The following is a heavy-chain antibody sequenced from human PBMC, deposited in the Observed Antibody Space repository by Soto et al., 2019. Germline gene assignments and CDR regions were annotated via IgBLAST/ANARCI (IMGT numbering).Heavy chain of an antibody. J-gene: IGHJ6*02. CDR3: ARGGYYDSSGSRNYHYYGMDV. V-gene: IGHV1-18*01. CDR2: ISPYNDDT. Sequence: GASVKVSCKASGYTFTNFGISWVRQAPGQGLEWLGWISPYNDDTKYAQKLQGRVTMTTDTSTRTAYMDLRSLRSDDTAVYYCARGGYYDSSGSRNYHYYGMDVWGQGTTVTVSS. CDR1: GYTFTNFG. D-gene: IGHD3-22*01.